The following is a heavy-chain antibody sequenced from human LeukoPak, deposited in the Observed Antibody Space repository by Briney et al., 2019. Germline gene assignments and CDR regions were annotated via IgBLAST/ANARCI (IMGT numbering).Heavy chain of an antibody. CDR3: ARVEPDTMIPDY. D-gene: IGHD3-22*01. J-gene: IGHJ4*02. Sequence: ASVKVSCKASGYTFTSYGISWVRQAPGQRLEWMGWISAYNCNTNYAQKLQGRVTMTTDTSTSTAYMELRSLRADDTAVYYCARVEPDTMIPDYWGQGTLVTVSS. CDR1: GYTFTSYG. CDR2: ISAYNCNT. V-gene: IGHV1-18*01.